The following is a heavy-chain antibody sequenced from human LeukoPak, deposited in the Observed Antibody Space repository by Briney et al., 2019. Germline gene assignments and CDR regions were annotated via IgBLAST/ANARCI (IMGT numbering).Heavy chain of an antibody. Sequence: GGSLRLSCAASGFTFSTYAMSWVRQAPGKGLEWVSAISGGGGSTYYADSVKGRFTMSRDNSKNTLYLQMSSLRAEDTAVYYCARDRGSWSGPMYYFDYWGQGTLVTVSS. CDR2: ISGGGGST. J-gene: IGHJ4*02. CDR3: ARDRGSWSGPMYYFDY. V-gene: IGHV3-23*01. D-gene: IGHD6-13*01. CDR1: GFTFSTYA.